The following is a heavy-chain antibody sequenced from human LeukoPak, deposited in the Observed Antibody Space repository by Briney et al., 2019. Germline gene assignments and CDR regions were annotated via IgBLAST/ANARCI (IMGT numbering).Heavy chain of an antibody. CDR3: ARESELGIASDAFDI. V-gene: IGHV4-30-2*01. Sequence: NASETLSLTCTVSGGSISSGGYYWSWIRQPPGKGLEWIGYIYHSGSTYYNPSLKSRVTISVDRSKNQFSLKLSSVTAADTAVYYCARESELGIASDAFDIWGQGTMVTVSS. J-gene: IGHJ3*02. CDR2: IYHSGST. D-gene: IGHD7-27*01. CDR1: GGSISSGGYY.